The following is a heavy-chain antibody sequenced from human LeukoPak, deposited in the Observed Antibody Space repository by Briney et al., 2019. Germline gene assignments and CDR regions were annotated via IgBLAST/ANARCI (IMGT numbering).Heavy chain of an antibody. CDR1: GFTFSSYA. J-gene: IGHJ4*02. D-gene: IGHD2-2*01. V-gene: IGHV3-23*01. CDR2: ISGSGGST. CDR3: AKVVYCSSTSCYEGFDY. Sequence: GGSLRLSCAASGFTFSSYAMSWVRQAPGKGLEWVSAISGSGGSTYYADSVKGRFTISRDNSKNTLYLQMNSLRAEDTAVYYCAKVVYCSSTSCYEGFDYWGQGTLVTVSS.